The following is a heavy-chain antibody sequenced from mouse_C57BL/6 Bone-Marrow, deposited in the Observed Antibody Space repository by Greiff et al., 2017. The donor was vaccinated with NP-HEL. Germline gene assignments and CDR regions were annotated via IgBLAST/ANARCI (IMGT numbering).Heavy chain of an antibody. J-gene: IGHJ1*03. Sequence: EVHLVESGGDLVKPGGSLKLSCAASGFTFSSYGMSWVRQTPDKRLEWVATISSGGSYTYYPDSVKGRFTISRDNAKNTLYLQMSSLKSEDTAMYYCARQLRYGSRYWYFDVWGTGTTVTVSS. D-gene: IGHD1-1*01. CDR1: GFTFSSYG. CDR3: ARQLRYGSRYWYFDV. CDR2: ISSGGSYT. V-gene: IGHV5-6*01.